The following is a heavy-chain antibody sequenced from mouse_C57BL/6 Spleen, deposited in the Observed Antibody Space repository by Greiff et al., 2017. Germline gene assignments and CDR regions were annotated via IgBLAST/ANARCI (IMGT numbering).Heavy chain of an antibody. D-gene: IGHD1-1*01. J-gene: IGHJ2*01. CDR2: IYPGSGNT. CDR3: ARTTVFSHFDY. Sequence: QVQLQQSGAELVRPGASVKLSCKASGYTFTDYYINWVKQRPGQGLEWIARIYPGSGNTYYNEKFKGKATLTAEKSSSTAYMQLSSLTSEDSAVYFCARTTVFSHFDYWGQGTTLTVSS. CDR1: GYTFTDYY. V-gene: IGHV1-76*01.